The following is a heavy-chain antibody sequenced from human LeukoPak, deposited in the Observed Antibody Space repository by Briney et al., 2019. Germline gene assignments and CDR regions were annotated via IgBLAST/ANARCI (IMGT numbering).Heavy chain of an antibody. D-gene: IGHD6-19*01. V-gene: IGHV4-59*12. CDR3: ARGPRQWLPLKWGDAFDI. J-gene: IGHJ3*02. CDR2: IYYSGST. Sequence: SETLSLTCTVSAGSISLYNTYYWNWIRQSPGKGLEWIGYIYYSGSTNYNPSLKSRVTISVDTSKNQFSLKLSSVTAADTAVYYCARGPRQWLPLKWGDAFDIWGQGTMVTVSS. CDR1: AGSISLYNTYY.